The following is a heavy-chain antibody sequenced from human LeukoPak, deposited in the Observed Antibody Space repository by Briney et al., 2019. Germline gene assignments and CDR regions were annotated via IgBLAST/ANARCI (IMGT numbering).Heavy chain of an antibody. CDR2: VSYDGTQK. D-gene: IGHD2-21*01. V-gene: IGHV3-30*01. J-gene: IGHJ5*02. CDR1: GFTFSSYA. CDR3: ARSPVATAVNYWFDP. Sequence: GRSLRLSCAASGFTFSSYAMHWVRQAPGKGLEWVAVVSYDGTQKKYADSVKGRFTISRDNSKNTLYLQMDSLRVGDMAVYYCARSPVATAVNYWFDPWGQGTLVTVSS.